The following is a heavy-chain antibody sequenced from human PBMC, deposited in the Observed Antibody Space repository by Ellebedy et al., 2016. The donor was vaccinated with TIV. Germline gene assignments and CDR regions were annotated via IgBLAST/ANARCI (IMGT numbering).Heavy chain of an antibody. J-gene: IGHJ4*02. CDR2: ISGSGTTM. CDR1: GFAFSSHA. Sequence: GESLKISCAASGFAFSSHALSWVRQAPGKGLECVSTISGSGTTMYLADFVKGRFTVSRDYSKNILYLQMHSLGVEDTAVYYCAKLTYISENSWGQGTLVTVSS. CDR3: AKLTYISENS. V-gene: IGHV3-23*01. D-gene: IGHD3-22*01.